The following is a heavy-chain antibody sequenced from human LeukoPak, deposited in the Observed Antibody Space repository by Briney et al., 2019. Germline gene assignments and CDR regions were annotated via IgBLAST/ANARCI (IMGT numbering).Heavy chain of an antibody. CDR3: KVVPAAIAAFDI. CDR1: GFTFSNAW. J-gene: IGHJ3*02. CDR2: IKSKTDGGTT. Sequence: GGSLRLSCAASGFTFSNAWMSWVRLAPGKGLEWVGRIKSKTDGGTTDYAAPVKGRFTISRDDSKNTLYLQMNSLKTEDTAVYYCKVVPAAIAAFDIWGQGTMVTVSS. D-gene: IGHD2-2*01. V-gene: IGHV3-15*01.